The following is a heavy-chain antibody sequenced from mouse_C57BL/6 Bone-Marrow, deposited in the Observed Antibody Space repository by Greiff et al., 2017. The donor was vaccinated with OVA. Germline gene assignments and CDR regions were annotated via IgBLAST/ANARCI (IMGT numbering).Heavy chain of an antibody. V-gene: IGHV3-6*01. Sequence: EVKLVESEPGLVKPSQSLSLTCSVTGYSITSGYYWNWIRQFPGNKLEWMGYISYDGNNNYNPSLKNRISITRDTSKNQFFLKLNSVTTEDTATYYCARVRGLRKDYWGQGTSVTVSS. CDR1: GYSITSGYY. CDR3: ARVRGLRKDY. D-gene: IGHD2-4*01. CDR2: ISYDGNN. J-gene: IGHJ4*01.